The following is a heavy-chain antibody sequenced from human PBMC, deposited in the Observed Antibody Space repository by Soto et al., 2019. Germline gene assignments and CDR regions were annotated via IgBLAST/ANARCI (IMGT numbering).Heavy chain of an antibody. CDR1: GFTFGDYA. CDR2: IRSKAYGGTT. CDR3: TRACGGDCYPKGYYFDY. J-gene: IGHJ4*02. V-gene: IGHV3-49*03. Sequence: SLRLSGTASGFTFGDYAMSWFRQAPGKGLEWVGFIRSKAYGGTTEYAASVKGRFTISRDDSKSIAYLQMNSLKTEDTAVYYCTRACGGDCYPKGYYFDYWGQGTLVTVSS. D-gene: IGHD2-21*02.